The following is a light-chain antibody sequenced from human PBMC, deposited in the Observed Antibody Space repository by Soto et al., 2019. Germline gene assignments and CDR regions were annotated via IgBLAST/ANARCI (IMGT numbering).Light chain of an antibody. Sequence: EIVLTQSPGTLSLSPGERATLSCRASQSVSSGYLAWYQQKPGQAPRLLIYGASSRATGIPDRFSGGGSGTDFTLTISRLEPEDFAVYYWQQYGSSPMYTFGQGTKLEIK. CDR2: GAS. CDR1: QSVSSGY. J-gene: IGKJ2*01. CDR3: QQYGSSPMYT. V-gene: IGKV3-20*01.